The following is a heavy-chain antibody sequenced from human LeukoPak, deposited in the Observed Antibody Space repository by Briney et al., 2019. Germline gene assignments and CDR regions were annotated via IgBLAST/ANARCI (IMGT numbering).Heavy chain of an antibody. D-gene: IGHD4-17*01. CDR1: GDSIGSFY. Sequence: SGTLSLTCSVSGDSIGSFYWNWFRQPPGKGLEWIGYIRYNGDAVYNSSLESRVTLSVDTPKNQFSLKVISLTAADTAIYFCAREARYGDFSTVDYWGQGSQVTVSS. V-gene: IGHV4-59*01. J-gene: IGHJ4*02. CDR2: IRYNGDA. CDR3: AREARYGDFSTVDY.